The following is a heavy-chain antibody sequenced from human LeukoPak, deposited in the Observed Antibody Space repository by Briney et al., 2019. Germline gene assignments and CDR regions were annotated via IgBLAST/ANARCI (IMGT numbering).Heavy chain of an antibody. D-gene: IGHD6-13*01. CDR2: IRYDGSNK. V-gene: IGHV3-30*02. Sequence: GGSLRLSCAASGFTFSSYGMHWVRQAPGKGLEWVAFIRYDGSNKYYADSVKGRFTISRDNSKNTLYLQMNSLRAEDTAVYYCAYSSWYEGNPYYFDYWGQGTLVTVSS. CDR1: GFTFSSYG. J-gene: IGHJ4*02. CDR3: AYSSWYEGNPYYFDY.